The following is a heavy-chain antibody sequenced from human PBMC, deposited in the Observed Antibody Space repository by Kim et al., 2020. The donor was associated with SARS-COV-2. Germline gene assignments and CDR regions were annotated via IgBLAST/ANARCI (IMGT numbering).Heavy chain of an antibody. D-gene: IGHD3-22*01. V-gene: IGHV3-21*01. J-gene: IGHJ4*02. Sequence: GGSLRLSCAASGFTFSSYSMNWVRQAPGKGLEWVSSISSSSSYIYYADSVKGRFTISRDNAKNSLYLQMNSLRAEDTAVYYSASSYYDSSGYYFLDYWGQGTLVTVSS. CDR2: ISSSSSYI. CDR1: GFTFSSYS. CDR3: ASSYYDSSGYYFLDY.